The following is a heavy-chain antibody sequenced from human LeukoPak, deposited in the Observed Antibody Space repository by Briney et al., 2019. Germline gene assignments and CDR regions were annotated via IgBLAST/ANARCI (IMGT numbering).Heavy chain of an antibody. V-gene: IGHV1-2*04. D-gene: IGHD3-9*01. Sequence: ASVKVSCKASGYTFTSYGMNWVRQAPGQGLEWMGWINPNSGGTNYAQKFQGWVTMTRDTSISTAYMELSRLRSDDTAVYYCARTGSEGYYGMDVWGQGTTVTVSS. CDR1: GYTFTSYG. J-gene: IGHJ6*02. CDR2: INPNSGGT. CDR3: ARTGSEGYYGMDV.